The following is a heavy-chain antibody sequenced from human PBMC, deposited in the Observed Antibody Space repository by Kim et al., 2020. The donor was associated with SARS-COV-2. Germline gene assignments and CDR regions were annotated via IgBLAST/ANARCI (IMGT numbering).Heavy chain of an antibody. J-gene: IGHJ4*02. CDR3: ANAMSGTSNY. CDR2: INSDGTST. Sequence: GGSLRLSCAASGFTFSRDWMHWVRQAPGKGLVWVSLINSDGTSTSYADSVKGRFTISRDNAKKTLYLQMNSLRAEDTAVYYCANAMSGTSNYWGQGTLVTVTA. D-gene: IGHD3-10*01. V-gene: IGHV3-74*01. CDR1: GFTFSRDW.